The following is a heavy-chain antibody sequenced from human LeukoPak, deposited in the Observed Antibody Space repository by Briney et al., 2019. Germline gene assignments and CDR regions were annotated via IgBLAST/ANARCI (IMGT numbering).Heavy chain of an antibody. V-gene: IGHV3-7*01. Sequence: GGSLRLSCAASGFTFSSYWMSWVRQAPGKGLEWVANIKQDGSEKYYVDSVKGRFTISRDNAKNSLYLQMNSLRAEDTAVYYCARVMIHYDILTGYYPAYYFDYWAREPWSPSPQ. CDR1: GFTFSSYW. J-gene: IGHJ4*02. CDR3: ARVMIHYDILTGYYPAYYFDY. CDR2: IKQDGSEK. D-gene: IGHD3-9*01.